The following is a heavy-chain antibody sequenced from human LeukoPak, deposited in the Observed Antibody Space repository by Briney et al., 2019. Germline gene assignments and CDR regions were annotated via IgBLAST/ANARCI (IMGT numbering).Heavy chain of an antibody. Sequence: SETLSLTCTVSGGSITSRHYWGWIRQPPGKGLEWIGRISYTGNSYYNPSLKSRVTMSVDTTRNQFSLKLSSVTAADTAVFYCARLVAGNYFDYWGQGTLVTVSS. CDR2: ISYTGNS. D-gene: IGHD6-19*01. J-gene: IGHJ4*02. CDR1: GGSITSRHY. CDR3: ARLVAGNYFDY. V-gene: IGHV4-39*01.